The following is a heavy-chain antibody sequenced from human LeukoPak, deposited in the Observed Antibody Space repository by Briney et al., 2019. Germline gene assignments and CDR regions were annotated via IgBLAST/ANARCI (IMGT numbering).Heavy chain of an antibody. CDR2: TYTSGST. Sequence: SETLSLTCTVSGGSISSYDWSWIRQPAGKGLEWIGRTYTSGSTNYNPSLKSRVTMSVDMSKNQFSLKLSSVTAADTAVYYCARRGGVMVRGVLLWYFDLWGRGTLVTVSS. D-gene: IGHD3-10*01. CDR3: ARRGGVMVRGVLLWYFDL. CDR1: GGSISSYD. V-gene: IGHV4-4*07. J-gene: IGHJ2*01.